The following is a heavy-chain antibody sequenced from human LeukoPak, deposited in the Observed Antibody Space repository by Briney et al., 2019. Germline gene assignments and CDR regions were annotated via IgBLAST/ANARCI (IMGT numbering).Heavy chain of an antibody. V-gene: IGHV3-21*04. Sequence: PGGSLRLSCAASGFFFNNYAMHWVRQAPGKGLEWVSTIGGSGTTTFYADSVKGRFTISRDNAKNSLYLQMNSLRAEDTAVYFCARDRVTAYSNSWYGGYTWFDPWGQGTLVTVSS. J-gene: IGHJ5*02. CDR1: GFFFNNYA. D-gene: IGHD6-13*01. CDR3: ARDRVTAYSNSWYGGYTWFDP. CDR2: IGGSGTTT.